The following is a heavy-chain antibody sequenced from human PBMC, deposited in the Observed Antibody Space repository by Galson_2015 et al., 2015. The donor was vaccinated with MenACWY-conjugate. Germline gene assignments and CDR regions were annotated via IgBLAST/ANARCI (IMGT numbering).Heavy chain of an antibody. D-gene: IGHD3-10*01. Sequence: PLRLSCAASGLTFSSYAMSWVRQAPGKGLEWVSSISTTGGTTYYADSVKGRLTISRDNSKNTLYLQMNSLRAGDTAVYYCAQGAGSRWFDPWGQGTLVSVSS. CDR1: GLTFSSYA. J-gene: IGHJ5*02. CDR2: ISTTGGTT. V-gene: IGHV3-23*01. CDR3: AQGAGSRWFDP.